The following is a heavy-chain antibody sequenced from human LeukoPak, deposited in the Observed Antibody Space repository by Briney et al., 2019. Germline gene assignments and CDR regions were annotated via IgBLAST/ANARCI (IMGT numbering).Heavy chain of an antibody. CDR1: GYSISSGYY. Sequence: PSETLSLTCTASGYSISSGYYWGWLRQPPGKGLEWIGSISHSESTYYNPSLKSRVTISLDASKNQFSLKLTSVTAADTAVYYCVREGDIVGATIDSWGQGTLVTVSS. CDR3: VREGDIVGATIDS. CDR2: ISHSEST. J-gene: IGHJ4*02. D-gene: IGHD1-26*01. V-gene: IGHV4-38-2*02.